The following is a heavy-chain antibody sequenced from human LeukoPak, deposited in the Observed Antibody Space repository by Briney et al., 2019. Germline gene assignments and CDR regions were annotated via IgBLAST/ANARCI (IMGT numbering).Heavy chain of an antibody. CDR3: AREMDYYDSGGYYLQWFDP. V-gene: IGHV4-31*03. CDR1: GGSITSGGYY. Sequence: PSETLSLTCTVSGGSITSGGYYWSWIRQPAGKRLEWIGYIYYSGSTSYNPSLKSRVTISLDTSRNQFSLKLSSVTAADTAVYYCAREMDYYDSGGYYLQWFDPWGQGTLVTVSS. J-gene: IGHJ5*02. CDR2: IYYSGST. D-gene: IGHD3-22*01.